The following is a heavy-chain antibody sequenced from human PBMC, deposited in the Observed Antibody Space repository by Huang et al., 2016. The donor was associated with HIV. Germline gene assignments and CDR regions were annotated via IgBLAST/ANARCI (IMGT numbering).Heavy chain of an antibody. D-gene: IGHD6-13*01. CDR2: IAFYGTAK. CDR3: AKDFQAATGGNTFDY. CDR1: GFTFSSYG. J-gene: IGHJ4*02. V-gene: IGHV3-30*18. Sequence: QVQLVESGGGVVQPGRSLRLSCAASGFTFSSYGMHWVRQAPGKGLEWVALIAFYGTAKYYADYVKGRFTISRDNSKNTLYLKMNSLRTEDTAVYYCAKDFQAATGGNTFDYWGQGTLVTVSS.